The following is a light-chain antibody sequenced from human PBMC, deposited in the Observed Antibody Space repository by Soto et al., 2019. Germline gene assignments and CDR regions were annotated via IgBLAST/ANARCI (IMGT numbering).Light chain of an antibody. CDR1: QSVSSSY. CDR2: GAS. Sequence: EIVLTQSPGTLSLSPGERATLSGRASQSVSSSYLAWYQQKPGQAPRLLIYGASSRATGIPDRFSGSGSGTEFTLTISNLQSEDFAVYYCQQYNYWPRTFGQGTNVEIK. V-gene: IGKV3-20*01. J-gene: IGKJ1*01. CDR3: QQYNYWPRT.